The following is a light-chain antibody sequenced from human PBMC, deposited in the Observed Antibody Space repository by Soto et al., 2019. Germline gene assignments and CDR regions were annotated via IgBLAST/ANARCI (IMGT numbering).Light chain of an antibody. V-gene: IGKV1-5*03. CDR2: KTS. CDR3: QEYKTGPGYN. J-gene: IGKJ2*01. Sequence: DIPMTQSPSTLSASVGDRVTITCRASQSFGRWLAWYQQKPGKAPELLIYKTSTLEGGVPSRFSGSGSGTEFTLTISSLQPDDFATYYCQEYKTGPGYNFGQGTRLEIK. CDR1: QSFGRW.